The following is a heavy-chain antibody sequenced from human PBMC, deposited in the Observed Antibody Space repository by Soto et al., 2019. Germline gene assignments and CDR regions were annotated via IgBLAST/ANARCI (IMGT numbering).Heavy chain of an antibody. Sequence: QVRLVQSGAEVKKPGSSVKVSCKASGGTFNDYAISWVRQAPGQGLEWMGGIIPIFGTPNYAQKFQGRVTMTAEKSTNTAYMDLSSLRSEDTAVYYCARSRPLDSGDYGDFDFWGPGTLVTVSS. CDR1: GGTFNDYA. V-gene: IGHV1-69*06. J-gene: IGHJ4*02. CDR3: ARSRPLDSGDYGDFDF. D-gene: IGHD4-17*01. CDR2: IIPIFGTP.